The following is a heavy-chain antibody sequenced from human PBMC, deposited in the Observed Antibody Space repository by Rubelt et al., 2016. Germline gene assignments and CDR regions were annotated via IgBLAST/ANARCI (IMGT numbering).Heavy chain of an antibody. CDR3: ARAQRIRLLMVYAPTFDY. J-gene: IGHJ4*02. CDR2: INAGNGNT. V-gene: IGHV1-3*01. Sequence: QVQLVQSGAEVKKPGASVKVSCKASGYTFTSYAMHWVRQAPGQRLEWMGWINAGNGNTKYSQKFQGRVPITRDTAASTAYMELSSLRSEDTAVYYCARAQRIRLLMVYAPTFDYWGQGTLVTVSS. CDR1: GYTFTSYA. D-gene: IGHD2-8*01.